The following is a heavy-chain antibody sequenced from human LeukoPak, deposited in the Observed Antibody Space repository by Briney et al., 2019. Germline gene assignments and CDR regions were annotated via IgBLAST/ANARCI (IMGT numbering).Heavy chain of an antibody. J-gene: IGHJ4*02. CDR2: ISAYNGNT. Sequence: ASVKVSCKASGYTFTSYGISWVRQAPGQGLEWMGWISAYNGNTNYAQKLQGRVTMTTDTSTSTAYMGLRSLRSDDTAVYYCARDPGYCSSASCLTFDYWGQGTLVTVSS. V-gene: IGHV1-18*01. CDR3: ARDPGYCSSASCLTFDY. D-gene: IGHD2-2*01. CDR1: GYTFTSYG.